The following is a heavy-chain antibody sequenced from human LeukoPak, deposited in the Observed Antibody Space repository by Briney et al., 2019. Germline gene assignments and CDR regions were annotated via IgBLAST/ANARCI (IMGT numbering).Heavy chain of an antibody. J-gene: IGHJ4*02. Sequence: PSETLSLTCTVSGGSISSYYWSWIRQPPGKGLEWIGEINHSGSTNYNPSLKSRVTISVDTSKNQFSLKLSSVTAADTAVYYCARVPARRVVTTPTYFDYWGQGTLVTVSS. CDR3: ARVPARRVVTTPTYFDY. CDR2: INHSGST. V-gene: IGHV4-34*01. D-gene: IGHD2-21*02. CDR1: GGSISSYY.